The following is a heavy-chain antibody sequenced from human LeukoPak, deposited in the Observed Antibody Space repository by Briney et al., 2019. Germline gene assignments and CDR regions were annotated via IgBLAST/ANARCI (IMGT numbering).Heavy chain of an antibody. Sequence: PGGSLRLSCAASGFTFSNYAMSWVRQAPGRGLGRVSTLSDSGSSTYYADSVKGRFTISRDNSKNTLYLQMDSLRVEDTAIYYCAKVPYSDYGSGRPPFMDVWGQGTTVAVSS. J-gene: IGHJ6*02. D-gene: IGHD3-10*01. CDR2: LSDSGSST. CDR1: GFTFSNYA. V-gene: IGHV3-23*01. CDR3: AKVPYSDYGSGRPPFMDV.